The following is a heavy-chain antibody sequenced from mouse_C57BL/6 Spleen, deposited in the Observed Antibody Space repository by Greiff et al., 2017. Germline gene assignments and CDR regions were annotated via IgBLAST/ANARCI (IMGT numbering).Heavy chain of an antibody. CDR3: AREYIKRGYAMDY. Sequence: VQLQQSDAELVKPGASVKISCKVSGYTFTDHTIHWMKQRPEPGLEWIGDIYPRDGSTKYNEKFKGKATLTADKSSSTAYMQLNSLTSEDSAVYFCAREYIKRGYAMDYWGQGTSVTVSS. CDR1: GYTFTDHT. D-gene: IGHD1-1*01. J-gene: IGHJ4*01. CDR2: IYPRDGST. V-gene: IGHV1-78*01.